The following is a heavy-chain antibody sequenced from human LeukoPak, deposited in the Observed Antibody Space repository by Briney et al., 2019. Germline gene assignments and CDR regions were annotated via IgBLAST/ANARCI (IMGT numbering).Heavy chain of an antibody. D-gene: IGHD3-10*01. J-gene: IGHJ4*02. CDR2: VYYSGSA. Sequence: SETLSLTCTVSSGSISSYYWSWIRQPPGKGLEWIGYVYYSGSANYNPSLKSRVTISVDTSKNQFSLKLSTVTAADTAVYYCARHEKLGQFDYWGQGTLVTVSS. CDR3: ARHEKLGQFDY. V-gene: IGHV4-59*08. CDR1: SGSISSYY.